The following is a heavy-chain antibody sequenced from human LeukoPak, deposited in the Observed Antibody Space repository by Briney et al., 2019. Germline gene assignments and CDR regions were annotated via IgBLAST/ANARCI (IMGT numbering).Heavy chain of an antibody. Sequence: GGSLRLSCAASGFSFTSYAMHWVRQAPGKGLEWVAVISYDGSNKYYADSVKGRFTISRDNSKNTLYLQMNSLRAEDTAVYYCAREPYSSGWYFSYYFDYWGQGTLVTVSS. CDR3: AREPYSSGWYFSYYFDY. D-gene: IGHD6-19*01. CDR1: GFSFTSYA. J-gene: IGHJ4*02. V-gene: IGHV3-30-3*01. CDR2: ISYDGSNK.